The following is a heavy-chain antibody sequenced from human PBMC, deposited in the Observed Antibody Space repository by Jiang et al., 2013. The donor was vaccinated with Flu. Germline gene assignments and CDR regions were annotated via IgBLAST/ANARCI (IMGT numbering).Heavy chain of an antibody. D-gene: IGHD2-8*01. J-gene: IGHJ5*02. V-gene: IGHV4-34*01. CDR1: GGSLSGYY. Sequence: LLKPSETLSLTCAVYGGSLSGYYWSWIRQPPGKGLEWIGEINNSGSTNYNPSLKSRVTISVDTSTNQFSLKLRSVTAADRAVYYCARGNRRYCTNAACLHNWFDPWGPGNPGHRLL. CDR3: ARGNRRYCTNAACLHNWFDP. CDR2: INNSGST.